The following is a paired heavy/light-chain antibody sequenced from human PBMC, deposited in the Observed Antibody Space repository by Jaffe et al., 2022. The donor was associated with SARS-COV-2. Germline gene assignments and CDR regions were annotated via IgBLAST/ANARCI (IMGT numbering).Light chain of an antibody. CDR3: QQYYSTPPT. Sequence: DIVMTQSPDSLAVSLGERATISCKSSLSVLYNNEMYLAWYQQKSGQPPKLLIYWASTRESGVPDRFSGSGSGTDFTLTISSLQIEDVAVYYCQQYYSTPPTFGQGTKVEIK. CDR1: LSVLYNNEMY. CDR2: WAS. J-gene: IGKJ1*01. V-gene: IGKV4-1*01.
Heavy chain of an antibody. V-gene: IGHV4-39*01. J-gene: IGHJ5*02. CDR2: ISNSGGT. CDR3: ARHGIPAAGALSRWFDP. Sequence: QLQLQESGPGLVKPSETLSLTCTVSGGSISSSVYFWGWVRQPPGKGLHWIGSISNSGGTYYNPSLKSRVTISVDTSKSHFSLKLSSVTAADTAVYYCARHGIPAAGALSRWFDPWGQGALVTVSS. D-gene: IGHD6-13*01. CDR1: GGSISSSVYF.